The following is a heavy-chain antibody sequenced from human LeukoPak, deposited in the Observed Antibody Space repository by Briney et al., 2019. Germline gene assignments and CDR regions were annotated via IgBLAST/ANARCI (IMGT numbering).Heavy chain of an antibody. D-gene: IGHD4-17*01. CDR2: ISSGSSTL. J-gene: IGHJ5*02. CDR3: ARRAPYGDFSFDP. V-gene: IGHV3-48*01. Sequence: GGSLKLSFAAPGLTFSTFRMNWFRRAQGRGLEWVSYISSGSSTLYYADSVNGRFTISRDNAKNSLFLQVDSLRAEDTAVYYCARRAPYGDFSFDPWGQGTLATVSS. CDR1: GLTFSTFR.